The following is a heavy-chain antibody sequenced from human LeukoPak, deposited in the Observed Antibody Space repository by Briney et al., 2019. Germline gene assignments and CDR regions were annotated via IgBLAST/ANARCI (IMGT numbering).Heavy chain of an antibody. CDR2: IYHSGST. J-gene: IGHJ4*02. Sequence: SQTLSLTCTVSGGSISSGGYYWSWIRQLPGKGLEWIGYIYHSGSTYYNPSLKSRVTISVDRSKNQFSLKLSSVTAADTAVYYCARESIAARDFDYWGQGTLVTVSS. CDR3: ARESIAARDFDY. CDR1: GGSISSGGYY. V-gene: IGHV4-30-2*01. D-gene: IGHD6-6*01.